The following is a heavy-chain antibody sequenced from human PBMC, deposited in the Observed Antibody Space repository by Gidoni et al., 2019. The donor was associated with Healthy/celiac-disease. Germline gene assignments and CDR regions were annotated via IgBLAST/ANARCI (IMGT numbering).Heavy chain of an antibody. J-gene: IGHJ4*02. D-gene: IGHD3-10*01. Sequence: HLQESGPGLVKPSETLSLTCTVSGGSISSSSYYWGWIRRPPGKGLEWIGSIYYSGSTYYNPSLKSRVTISVDTSKNQFSLKLSSVTAADTAVYYCARLGPGGETHFDYWGQGTLVTVSS. CDR1: GGSISSSSYY. CDR2: IYYSGST. CDR3: ARLGPGGETHFDY. V-gene: IGHV4-39*01.